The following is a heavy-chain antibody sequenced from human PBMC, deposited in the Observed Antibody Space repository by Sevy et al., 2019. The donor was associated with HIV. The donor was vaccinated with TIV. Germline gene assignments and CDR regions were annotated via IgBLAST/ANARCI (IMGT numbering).Heavy chain of an antibody. V-gene: IGHV1-2*02. J-gene: IGHJ6*02. CDR2: VNPNSGGT. Sequence: ASVKVSCKASGYTFTGYYMHWVRQAPGQGLEWMGWVNPNSGGTNYAQKFQGRVTMTRDTSTSTAYMELSRLRSDDTVVYYCARDPGLYYYYYGMDVWGQGTTVTVSS. CDR3: ARDPGLYYYYYGMDV. CDR1: GYTFTGYY.